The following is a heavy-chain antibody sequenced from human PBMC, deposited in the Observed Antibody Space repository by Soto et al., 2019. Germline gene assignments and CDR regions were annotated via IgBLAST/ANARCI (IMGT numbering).Heavy chain of an antibody. CDR3: ATDYTAGGYEYFDY. D-gene: IGHD5-12*01. V-gene: IGHV1-8*01. CDR2: MNPNSGNT. Sequence: ASVKVSCKASGYTFTSYDINWVRQATGQGLEWMGWMNPNSGNTDYAQKFQGRVTMTRNTSISTAYMELSSLRSEDTAVYYCATDYTAGGYEYFDYWGQGTLVTVSS. J-gene: IGHJ4*02. CDR1: GYTFTSYD.